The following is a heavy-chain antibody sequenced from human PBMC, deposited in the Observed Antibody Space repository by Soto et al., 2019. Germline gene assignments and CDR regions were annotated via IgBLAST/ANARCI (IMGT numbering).Heavy chain of an antibody. V-gene: IGHV3-33*01. D-gene: IGHD4-17*01. CDR2: IWYDGSNK. CDR3: ARDRPSTVSPHHHYYYYGMDV. CDR1: GFTFSSYG. J-gene: IGHJ6*02. Sequence: ESGGGVVQPGRSLRLSCAASGFTFSSYGMHWVRQAPGKGLEWVAVIWYDGSNKYYADSVKGRFTISRDNSKNTLYLQMNSLRAEDTAVYYCARDRPSTVSPHHHYYYYGMDVWGQGTTVTVSS.